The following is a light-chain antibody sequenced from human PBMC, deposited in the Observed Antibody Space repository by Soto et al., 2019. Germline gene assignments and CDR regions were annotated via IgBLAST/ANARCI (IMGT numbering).Light chain of an antibody. V-gene: IGKV3-15*01. CDR2: GAS. CDR1: QSVSRN. CDR3: PQYNTWPRT. J-gene: IGKJ1*01. Sequence: EIVMTQSPATLSVSPGERATLSCRASQSVSRNLAWYQQKPGQAPRLLIYGASTRATGIPARFSGSGSGTEFTLTISSLQSEDFAVYYCPQYNTWPRTFGQGTKVEIK.